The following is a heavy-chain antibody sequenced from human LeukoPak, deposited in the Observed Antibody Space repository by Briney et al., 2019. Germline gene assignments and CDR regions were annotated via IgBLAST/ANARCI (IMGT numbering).Heavy chain of an antibody. CDR1: GFIFDDYA. CDR2: ISWNSGTI. CDR3: AKAAGGFGSGDAFDI. Sequence: AGRSLRLSCAASGFIFDDYAMHWVRQAPGKGLEWVSGISWNSGTIGHADSVKGRFTISRDNAKNSLYLQMNSLRAEDTALYYCAKAAGGFGSGDAFDIWGQGTMVIVSS. D-gene: IGHD6-25*01. J-gene: IGHJ3*02. V-gene: IGHV3-9*01.